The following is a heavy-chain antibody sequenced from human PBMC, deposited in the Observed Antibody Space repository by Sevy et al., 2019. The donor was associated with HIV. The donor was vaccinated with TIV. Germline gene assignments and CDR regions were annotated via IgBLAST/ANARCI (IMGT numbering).Heavy chain of an antibody. V-gene: IGHV1-2*06. Sequence: ASVKVSCKASGYTFTGYYMHWVRQAPGQGLEWMGRINPNSGGTNYAQKFQGRVTMTRDTSINTAYMELSRLRSDDTAVYYCARYLIFGVVSPSNYYYYGMDVWGQGTTVTV. CDR3: ARYLIFGVVSPSNYYYYGMDV. CDR1: GYTFTGYY. CDR2: INPNSGGT. D-gene: IGHD3-3*01. J-gene: IGHJ6*02.